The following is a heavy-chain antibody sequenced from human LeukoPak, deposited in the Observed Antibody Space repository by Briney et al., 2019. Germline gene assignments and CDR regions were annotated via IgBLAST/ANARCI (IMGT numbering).Heavy chain of an antibody. V-gene: IGHV3-21*01. J-gene: IGHJ4*02. Sequence: GGSLRLSCAASGFDFSTYTMNWVRQAPGKGLEWVSSISSSSSYIYYADSVKGRFTISRDNAKNSMYMQMNSLRAEDTAVYYCTRDPGRCTSTSCYPDYWGQGTLVTVSS. CDR2: ISSSSSYI. CDR1: GFDFSTYT. D-gene: IGHD2-2*01. CDR3: TRDPGRCTSTSCYPDY.